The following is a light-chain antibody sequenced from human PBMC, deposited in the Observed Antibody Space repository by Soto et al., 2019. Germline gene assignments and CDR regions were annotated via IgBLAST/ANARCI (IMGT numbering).Light chain of an antibody. Sequence: EIQMTQSPSSLSASVGDTVTITCRASQSISVHLNWYQQKPGKVPKLLIYAASNLHSGVPSRFSCSGSETDFALTISSLQPEDFATYYCQQSYISPYVFGQGTRLDIK. CDR2: AAS. J-gene: IGKJ2*01. V-gene: IGKV1-39*01. CDR3: QQSYISPYV. CDR1: QSISVH.